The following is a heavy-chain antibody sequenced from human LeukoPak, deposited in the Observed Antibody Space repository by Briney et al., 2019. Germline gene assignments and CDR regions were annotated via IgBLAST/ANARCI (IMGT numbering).Heavy chain of an antibody. CDR1: GGSFSGYY. J-gene: IGHJ3*02. CDR3: AGTRRQKAGTLRFLEWPYAFDI. CDR2: INHSGST. D-gene: IGHD3-3*01. V-gene: IGHV4-34*01. Sequence: SETLSLTCAVYGGSFSGYYWSWIRQPPGKGLGWTGEINHSGSTNYNPSLKSRVTISVDTSKKQFSLKLSSVTAADTAVYYCAGTRRQKAGTLRFLEWPYAFDIWGQGTMVTVSS.